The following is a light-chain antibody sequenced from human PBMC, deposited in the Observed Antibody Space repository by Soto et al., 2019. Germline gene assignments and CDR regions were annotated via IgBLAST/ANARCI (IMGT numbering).Light chain of an antibody. J-gene: IGKJ1*01. V-gene: IGKV1-27*01. CDR3: QKYNSAPWT. CDR1: QGISNY. CDR2: AAS. Sequence: DIQMTQSPSSLSASVGDRVTITCRASQGISNYLAWYQQKPGKVPKLLIYAASTLRSGVPSRFSGSGSGTDFTLTISGLQPEDVATYYCQKYNSAPWTFGQGTKVEIK.